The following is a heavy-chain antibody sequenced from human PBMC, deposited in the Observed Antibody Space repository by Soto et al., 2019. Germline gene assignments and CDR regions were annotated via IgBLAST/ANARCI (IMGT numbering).Heavy chain of an antibody. J-gene: IGHJ5*02. Sequence: SETLSLTCTVSGGSISSYYWSWIRQPPGKGLEWIGYINYSGSTNYNPSLKSRVTISVDTSKNQFSLKLSSVTAADTAVYYCAGDYGDYLNWFDPWGQGTLVTVSS. CDR2: INYSGST. D-gene: IGHD4-17*01. CDR3: AGDYGDYLNWFDP. V-gene: IGHV4-59*01. CDR1: GGSISSYY.